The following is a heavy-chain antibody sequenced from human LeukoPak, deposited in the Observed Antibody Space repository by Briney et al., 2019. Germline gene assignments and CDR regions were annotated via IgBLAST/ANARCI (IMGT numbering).Heavy chain of an antibody. CDR3: ARGDTAMVTSAFYYYMDV. CDR2: IIPIFGTA. V-gene: IGHV1-69*05. J-gene: IGHJ6*03. D-gene: IGHD5-18*01. CDR1: GCTFSSYA. Sequence: SVTVSCKASGCTFSSYAISWVRQAPGQGLEWMGGIIPIFGTANYAQKFQGRVTIATHESTNTAYMELSSLRSEDTPVYYCARGDTAMVTSAFYYYMDVWGKGTTVTVSS.